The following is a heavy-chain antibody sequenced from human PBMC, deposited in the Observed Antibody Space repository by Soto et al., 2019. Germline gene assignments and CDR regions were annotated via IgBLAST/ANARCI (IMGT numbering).Heavy chain of an antibody. CDR3: AKDLEYSGSYLPGVLDY. CDR1: GFTFSSYG. CDR2: ISYDGSNK. D-gene: IGHD1-26*01. J-gene: IGHJ4*02. Sequence: ESGGGVVQPGRSLRLSCAASGFTFSSYGMHWVRQAPGKGLEWVAVISYDGSNKYYADSVKGRFTISRDNSKNTLYLQMNSLRAEDTAVYYCAKDLEYSGSYLPGVLDYWGQGTLVTVSS. V-gene: IGHV3-30*18.